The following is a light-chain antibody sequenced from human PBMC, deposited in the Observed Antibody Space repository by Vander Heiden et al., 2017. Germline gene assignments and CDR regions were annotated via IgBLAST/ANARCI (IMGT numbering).Light chain of an antibody. J-gene: IGKJ4*01. CDR3: QQSFTTPIT. Sequence: DIQVTQSPSSLSASVGDRVTIPCRASQSISTHLNWYQQRPGRPPKLLIYDATNLESGVPSRFSGSGSGTDLTLTISSLQPEDFATYSCQQSFTTPITFAGGTKVEMK. CDR2: DAT. CDR1: QSISTH. V-gene: IGKV1-39*01.